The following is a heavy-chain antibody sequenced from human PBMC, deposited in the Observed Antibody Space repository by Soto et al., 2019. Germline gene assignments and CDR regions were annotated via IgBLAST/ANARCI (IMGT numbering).Heavy chain of an antibody. CDR1: GYTFTSYG. CDR3: AREAVSGKTGFDY. V-gene: IGHV1-18*01. Sequence: ASVKVSCKASGYTFTSYGISWVRQAPGQGLEWMGWVNAYNGNTNYAQKFQGRVTMTTDTSTSTAYMELRSLRSDDTAVYYCAREAVSGKTGFDYWGQGTLVTVSS. J-gene: IGHJ4*02. D-gene: IGHD6-19*01. CDR2: VNAYNGNT.